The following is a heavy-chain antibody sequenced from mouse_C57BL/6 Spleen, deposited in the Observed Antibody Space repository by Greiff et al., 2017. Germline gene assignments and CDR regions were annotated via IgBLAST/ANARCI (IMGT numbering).Heavy chain of an antibody. CDR1: GFTFSSYA. V-gene: IGHV5-4*03. CDR2: ISDGGSYT. J-gene: IGHJ4*01. CDR3: ARSPHYYGSSYDYYAMDY. Sequence: EVKLVESGGGLVKPGGSLKLSCAASGFTFSSYAMSWVRQTPEKRLEWVATISDGGSYTYYPDNVKGRFTISRDNAKNNLYLQMSHLKSEDTAMYYCARSPHYYGSSYDYYAMDYWGQGTSVTVSS. D-gene: IGHD1-1*01.